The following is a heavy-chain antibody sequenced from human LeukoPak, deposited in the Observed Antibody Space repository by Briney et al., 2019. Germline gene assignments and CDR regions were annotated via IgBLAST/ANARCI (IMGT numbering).Heavy chain of an antibody. Sequence: PSETLSLTCSVSGGSISSYYWSWTRQPPGKGLEWIGYVYYSGSTSYNPSLRGRVTISIDTSKNQFSLKLNSVTAADTAVYYCAGGSAGVGSINYWGQGSLVTVS. CDR2: VYYSGST. D-gene: IGHD1-26*01. V-gene: IGHV4-59*01. J-gene: IGHJ4*02. CDR1: GGSISSYY. CDR3: AGGSAGVGSINY.